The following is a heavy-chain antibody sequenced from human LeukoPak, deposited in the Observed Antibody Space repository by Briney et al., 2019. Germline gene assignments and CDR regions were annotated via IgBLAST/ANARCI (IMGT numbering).Heavy chain of an antibody. Sequence: SETLSLTCTVSGHSINSGFCWGWIRQPPGKGLEWIGNLCQNGSTYYNPSLKSRVAISLDMSKNQFSLSVTSVTAADTAFYHCARVNSERHWLAHGHFHYWGPGTLVTVSS. D-gene: IGHD3-9*01. V-gene: IGHV4-38-2*02. J-gene: IGHJ4*01. CDR1: GHSINSGFC. CDR2: LCQNGST. CDR3: ARVNSERHWLAHGHFHY.